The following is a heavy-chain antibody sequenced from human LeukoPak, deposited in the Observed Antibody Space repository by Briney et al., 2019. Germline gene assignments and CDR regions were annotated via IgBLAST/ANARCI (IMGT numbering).Heavy chain of an antibody. Sequence: SETLSLTCTVSGGSISSYYWSWIRQPPGKGLEWIGYIYYSGSTNYNPSLKSRVTISVDTSKNQFSLKLSSVTAADTAVYYCARRVVRGPYNWVDPWGQGTLVTVSS. CDR1: GGSISSYY. D-gene: IGHD3-10*01. CDR2: IYYSGST. J-gene: IGHJ5*02. CDR3: ARRVVRGPYNWVDP. V-gene: IGHV4-59*08.